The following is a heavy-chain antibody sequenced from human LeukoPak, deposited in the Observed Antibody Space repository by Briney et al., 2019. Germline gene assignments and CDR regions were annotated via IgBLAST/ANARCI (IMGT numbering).Heavy chain of an antibody. D-gene: IGHD2-8*01. CDR2: INPNSGGT. CDR3: ARVGPYCTNGVCHFDY. V-gene: IGHV1-2*02. CDR1: GYTFTGYY. J-gene: IGHJ4*02. Sequence: ASVTVSCKASGYTFTGYYMHWVRQDPAQGLEWMGWINPNSGGTKYALKFQDRVTMTRDTSISTAYMELSRLTSDDTAVYYCARVGPYCTNGVCHFDYWGQGTLVTVSS.